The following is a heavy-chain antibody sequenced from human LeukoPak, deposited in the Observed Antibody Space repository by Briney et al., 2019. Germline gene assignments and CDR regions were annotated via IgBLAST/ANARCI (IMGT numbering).Heavy chain of an antibody. D-gene: IGHD2-15*01. Sequence: GGSLRLSCATSGFTFSSYAMNWVRQAPGKGLECVSFTYYAASVKGRFTVSRDNSKNTLYLQMNSLRADDTAAYYCAGCSGGSCYSRGKYGVDVWGQGTTVIVSS. V-gene: IGHV3-23*01. J-gene: IGHJ6*02. CDR1: GFTFSSYA. CDR2: T. CDR3: AGCSGGSCYSRGKYGVDV.